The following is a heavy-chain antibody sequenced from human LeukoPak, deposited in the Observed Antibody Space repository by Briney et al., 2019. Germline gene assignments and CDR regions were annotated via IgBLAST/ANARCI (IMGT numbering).Heavy chain of an antibody. D-gene: IGHD3-22*01. Sequence: GGSLRLSCAASGFTFSSYAMGWVRQAPGKGLEWVSSFSSSSSYIYYADSVKGRFTISRDNAKNTLYLQMNSLRAEDTAVYYCARDPYYYDSSGYLPGFDPWGQGTLVTVSS. J-gene: IGHJ5*02. CDR1: GFTFSSYA. CDR2: FSSSSSYI. CDR3: ARDPYYYDSSGYLPGFDP. V-gene: IGHV3-21*01.